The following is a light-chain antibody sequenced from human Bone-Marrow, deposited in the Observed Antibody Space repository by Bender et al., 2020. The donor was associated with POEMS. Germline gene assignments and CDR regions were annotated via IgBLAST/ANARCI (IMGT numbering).Light chain of an antibody. CDR2: RKN. Sequence: QSVLTQPPSASGTPGQTVTISCSGSSSNIGSNPVNWYQQFSGTAPRFFIYRKNQRPSGVPDRFSVSKSGTSASLAISGLQSEDEADYYCATWDDSLNAVVFGGGTKLTVL. CDR1: SSNIGSNP. CDR3: ATWDDSLNAVV. J-gene: IGLJ2*01. V-gene: IGLV1-44*01.